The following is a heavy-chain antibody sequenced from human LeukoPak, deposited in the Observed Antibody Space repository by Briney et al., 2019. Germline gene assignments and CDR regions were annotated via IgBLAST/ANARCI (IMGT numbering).Heavy chain of an antibody. J-gene: IGHJ4*02. D-gene: IGHD3-16*02. CDR1: GYTFTGYY. V-gene: IGHV1-2*02. CDR2: INLNSGGT. Sequence: ASVKVSCKASGYTFTGYYMHWVRQAPGQGLEWMGWINLNSGGTNYAQKFQGRVTMTRDTSISTAYMELSRLRSDDTAVYYCARDPDILTGYYDYVWGSYPRDYWGQGTLVTVSS. CDR3: ARDPDILTGYYDYVWGSYPRDY.